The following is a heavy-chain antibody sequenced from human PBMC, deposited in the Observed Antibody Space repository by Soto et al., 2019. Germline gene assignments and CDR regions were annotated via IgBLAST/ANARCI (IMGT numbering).Heavy chain of an antibody. CDR2: IWYDGSNK. CDR1: GFTFSSYG. Sequence: QVQLVESGGGVVQPGRSLRLSCAASGFTFSSYGMHWVRQAPGKGLEWVAVIWYDGSNKYYADSVKGRFTISRDNSKNTLYLQMNGLRAEDTAVYYCAREQAVVAATTIGMDVWGQGTTVTVSS. D-gene: IGHD2-15*01. CDR3: AREQAVVAATTIGMDV. J-gene: IGHJ6*02. V-gene: IGHV3-33*01.